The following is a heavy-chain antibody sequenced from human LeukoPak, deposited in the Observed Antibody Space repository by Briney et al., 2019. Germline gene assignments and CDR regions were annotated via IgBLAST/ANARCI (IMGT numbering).Heavy chain of an antibody. CDR3: ARDPGSSGWYSPSYYYGMDV. CDR1: GFTFSDYY. D-gene: IGHD6-19*01. CDR2: ISSSGSTI. Sequence: GGSLRLSCAASGFTFSDYYMSWIRQAPGKGLEWVSYISSSGSTIYYADSVKGRFTISRDNAKNSLYLQMNSLRAEDTAVYYCARDPGSSGWYSPSYYYGMDVWGQGTTVTVSS. V-gene: IGHV3-11*01. J-gene: IGHJ6*02.